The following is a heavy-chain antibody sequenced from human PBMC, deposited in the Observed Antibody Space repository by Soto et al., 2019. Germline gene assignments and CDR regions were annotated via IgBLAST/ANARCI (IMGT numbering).Heavy chain of an antibody. Sequence: GASVKVSCKASAYIFTSYAIHWVRQAPGQSLEWMGWINGGNGNTKYSQKFQGRVTMTRDTSTSTVYMELSSLRSEDTAVYYCASARTGDLAYYYYGMDVWGQGTTVTVSS. D-gene: IGHD7-27*01. CDR3: ASARTGDLAYYYYGMDV. CDR2: INGGNGNT. J-gene: IGHJ6*02. V-gene: IGHV1-3*01. CDR1: AYIFTSYA.